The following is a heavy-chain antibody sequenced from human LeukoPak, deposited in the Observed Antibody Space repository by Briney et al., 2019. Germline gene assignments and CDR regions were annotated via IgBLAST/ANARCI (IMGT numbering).Heavy chain of an antibody. CDR2: TYYRSKWYN. D-gene: IGHD6-19*01. V-gene: IGHV6-1*01. Sequence: SQTLSLTCAISGDSVSSNSAAWNWIRQSPSRGLEWLGRTYYRSKWYNDYAVSVKSRITINPDTSKNQFSLQLNSVTPEDTAVYYCARDPSSGWADYYYYYGMDVWGQGTTVTVSS. CDR3: ARDPSSGWADYYYYYGMDV. J-gene: IGHJ6*02. CDR1: GDSVSSNSAA.